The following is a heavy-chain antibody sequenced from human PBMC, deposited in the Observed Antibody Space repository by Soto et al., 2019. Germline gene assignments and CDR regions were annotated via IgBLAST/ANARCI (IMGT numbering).Heavy chain of an antibody. J-gene: IGHJ6*02. Sequence: SETLSLTCTVSGGSISYYYWSWIRQPPGKGLEWIGYIYYSGSTNYNPSLKSRVTISVDTSKNQFSLKLSSVTAADTAVYYCARDTYCGGDCYSDYGMDVWGQGTTVTVSS. CDR2: IYYSGST. D-gene: IGHD2-21*02. CDR3: ARDTYCGGDCYSDYGMDV. V-gene: IGHV4-59*01. CDR1: GGSISYYY.